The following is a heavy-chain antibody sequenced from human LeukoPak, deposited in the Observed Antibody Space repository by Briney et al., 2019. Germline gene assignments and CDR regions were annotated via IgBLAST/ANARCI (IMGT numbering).Heavy chain of an antibody. V-gene: IGHV7-4-1*02. CDR2: INTNTGNP. Sequence: ASVKVSCKASGYTFTNYVMNWVRQAPGQGLEWMGWINTNTGNPTYAQGFTGRFVFSLDTSVSTAYLQINSLRAADTAVYYCARSYCGSTSCYRNFDYWGQGTLVTVSS. CDR3: ARSYCGSTSCYRNFDY. CDR1: GYTFTNYV. J-gene: IGHJ4*02. D-gene: IGHD2-2*01.